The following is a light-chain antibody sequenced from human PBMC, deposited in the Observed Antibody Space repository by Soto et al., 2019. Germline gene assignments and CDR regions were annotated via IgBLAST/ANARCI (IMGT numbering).Light chain of an antibody. J-gene: IGKJ1*01. Sequence: IQMTPSPSSLAASVRDRVTITCRASQGIRNDLGWYQQKPGKAPKLLIYAASSLQSGVPSRFSGSGSGTDFTLTISSLQPEDFATYYCLQDYNYPRTFGQGTKVDIK. CDR3: LQDYNYPRT. CDR2: AAS. V-gene: IGKV1-6*01. CDR1: QGIRND.